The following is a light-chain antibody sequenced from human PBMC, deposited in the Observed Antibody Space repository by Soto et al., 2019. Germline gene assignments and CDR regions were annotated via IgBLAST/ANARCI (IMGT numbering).Light chain of an antibody. Sequence: QSALAQPASVSGSPGQSITISCTGTSSDVGGYNYVSWYQQQSGKAPKLMIHEVSNRPSGVSNRFSGSKSGNTASLTISGLQAEDEADYYCSSYTGSRAYVFGIGTQGIVL. CDR2: EVS. CDR1: SSDVGGYNY. CDR3: SSYTGSRAYV. V-gene: IGLV2-14*01. J-gene: IGLJ1*01.